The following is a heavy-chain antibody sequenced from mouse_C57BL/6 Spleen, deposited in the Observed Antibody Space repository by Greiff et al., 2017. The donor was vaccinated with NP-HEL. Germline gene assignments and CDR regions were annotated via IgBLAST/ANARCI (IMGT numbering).Heavy chain of an antibody. CDR1: GYTFTSYW. CDR2: IYPGNSDT. CDR3: TRDDYDSYYAMDY. Sequence: EVQLQQSGTVLARPGASVKMSCKTSGYTFTSYWMHWVKQRPGQGLEWIGAIYPGNSDTSYNQKFKGKAKLTAVTSASTAYMELSSLTNEDSAVYYCTRDDYDSYYAMDYWGQGTSVTVSS. J-gene: IGHJ4*01. V-gene: IGHV1-5*01. D-gene: IGHD2-4*01.